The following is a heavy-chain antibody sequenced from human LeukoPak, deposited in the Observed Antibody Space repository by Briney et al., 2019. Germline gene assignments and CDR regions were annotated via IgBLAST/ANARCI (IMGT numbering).Heavy chain of an antibody. CDR3: ARAPYYDRSYYYYMDV. Sequence: SETLSLTCTVSGYSISSGYYWGWIRQPPGKGLEWIGSIYHSGSTYYNPSLKSRVTISLDTSKNQFSLKLSSVTAADTAVYYCARAPYYDRSYYYYMDVWGKGTTVTVSS. V-gene: IGHV4-38-2*02. CDR1: GYSISSGYY. J-gene: IGHJ6*03. CDR2: IYHSGST. D-gene: IGHD3-22*01.